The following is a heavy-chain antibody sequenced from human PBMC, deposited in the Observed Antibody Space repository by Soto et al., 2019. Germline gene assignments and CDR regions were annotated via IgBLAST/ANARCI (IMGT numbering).Heavy chain of an antibody. V-gene: IGHV4-31*03. CDR3: QGGGNSPFDD. CDR1: GGSISSGGYY. CDR2: IYYSEST. J-gene: IGHJ4*02. D-gene: IGHD2-21*02. Sequence: QVQLQESGPGLVKPSQTLSLTCTVSGGSISSGGYYWSWIRQHPGKGLEWIGYIYYSESTYYNPSHKSRATKSVDPSKNQFSLKLSSVTAEDTAVYDCQGGGNSPFDDWGQGTLVTVSS.